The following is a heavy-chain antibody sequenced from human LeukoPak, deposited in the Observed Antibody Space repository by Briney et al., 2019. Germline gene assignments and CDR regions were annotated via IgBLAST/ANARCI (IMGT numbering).Heavy chain of an antibody. Sequence: GGSLRLSCAASGFTFSSYAMSWVRQAPGKGLEWVSAISGSGGSTYYADSVEGRFTISRDNAKPTLTLQMHSLSAEDKAAYYCAKDCIIVVRYLDYWGQGTLVTVSS. D-gene: IGHD3-22*01. CDR1: GFTFSSYA. J-gene: IGHJ4*02. V-gene: IGHV3-23*01. CDR2: ISGSGGST. CDR3: AKDCIIVVRYLDY.